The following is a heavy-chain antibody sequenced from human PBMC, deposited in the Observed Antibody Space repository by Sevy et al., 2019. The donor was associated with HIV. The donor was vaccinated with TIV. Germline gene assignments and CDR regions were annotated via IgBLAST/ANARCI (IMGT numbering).Heavy chain of an antibody. CDR2: IRSKSNSHAT. D-gene: IGHD3-10*01. CDR1: GFTFSGSA. CDR3: TRHRLSMVRGIIMAHYFDY. V-gene: IGHV3-73*01. Sequence: GGSLRLSCAASGFTFSGSAIHWVRQASGKGLEWVGRIRSKSNSHATAYAASVKGRFTISRDDSKNTAYLQMNSLKTEDTAVYSCTRHRLSMVRGIIMAHYFDYWGPGTLVTVSS. J-gene: IGHJ4*02.